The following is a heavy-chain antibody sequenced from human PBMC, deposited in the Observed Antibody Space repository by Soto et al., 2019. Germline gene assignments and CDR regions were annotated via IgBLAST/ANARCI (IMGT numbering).Heavy chain of an antibody. CDR3: AREGWYGSSWYQPERWFDP. D-gene: IGHD6-13*01. CDR2: IWYDGSNK. Sequence: QVQLVESGGGVVQPGRSLRLSCAASGFTFSSYGMHWVRQAPGKGLEWVAVIWYDGSNKYYADSVKGRFTISRDNSKNTLYLQMNSLRAEYTAVYYCAREGWYGSSWYQPERWFDPWGQGTLVTVSS. V-gene: IGHV3-33*01. CDR1: GFTFSSYG. J-gene: IGHJ5*02.